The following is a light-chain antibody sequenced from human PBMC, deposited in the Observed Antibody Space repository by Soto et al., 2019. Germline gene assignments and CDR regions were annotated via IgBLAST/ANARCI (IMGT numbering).Light chain of an antibody. CDR2: GAS. Sequence: EVVMTQSLATLSVTPRERATLSCRASQSVSSNLAWYQQKPGQAPRLLIYGASTRATGIPTRFSGSGSGTDFTLTINSLEPDDFAVYYCQQRDSWPITFGQGTRLEIK. CDR3: QQRDSWPIT. J-gene: IGKJ5*01. V-gene: IGKV3-15*01. CDR1: QSVSSN.